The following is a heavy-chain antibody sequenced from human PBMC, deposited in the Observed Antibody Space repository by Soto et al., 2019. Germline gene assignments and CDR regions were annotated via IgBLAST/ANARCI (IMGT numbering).Heavy chain of an antibody. CDR1: GYTFTSYD. D-gene: IGHD2-15*01. V-gene: IGHV1-8*01. CDR2: MNPNSGNT. J-gene: IGHJ5*02. Sequence: QVQLVQSGAEVKKPGASVKVSCKASGYTFTSYDINWVRQATGQGLEWMGWMNPNSGNTGYAQKFQGRVTMTRNTSISTAYMELSSLRSEDTAVYYCARSPEVEAATFNWFDPWGQGTLVTVSS. CDR3: ARSPEVEAATFNWFDP.